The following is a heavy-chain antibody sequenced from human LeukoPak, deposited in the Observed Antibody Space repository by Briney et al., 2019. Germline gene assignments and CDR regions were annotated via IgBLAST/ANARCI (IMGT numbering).Heavy chain of an antibody. CDR1: GFPLGDFT. V-gene: IGHV3-49*03. CDR3: ARGSGRYVMVDW. CDR2: IRSKVYGGAP. Sequence: GGSLRLSCSASGFPLGDFTMSWFRQSPGQGLEWVGFIRSKVYGGAPEHAASVAARFTISRDDSTSIAYLQMNSVQAEDTVVYYCARGSGRYVMVDWWGQGTLVTVSS. D-gene: IGHD6-19*01. J-gene: IGHJ4*02.